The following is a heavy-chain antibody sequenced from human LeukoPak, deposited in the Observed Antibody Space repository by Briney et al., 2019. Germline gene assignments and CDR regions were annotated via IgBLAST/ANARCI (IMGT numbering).Heavy chain of an antibody. D-gene: IGHD3-9*01. CDR3: ARGDILTGYYTGNWFDP. V-gene: IGHV1-69*13. J-gene: IGHJ5*02. CDR1: GGTFSSYA. CDR2: IIPIFGTA. Sequence: SVKVSCKASGGTFSSYAISWVRQAPGQGLEWMGGIIPIFGTANYAQKFQGRVTITADESTSTAYMELSSLRSEDTAVYYCARGDILTGYYTGNWFDPWGQGTLVTVSS.